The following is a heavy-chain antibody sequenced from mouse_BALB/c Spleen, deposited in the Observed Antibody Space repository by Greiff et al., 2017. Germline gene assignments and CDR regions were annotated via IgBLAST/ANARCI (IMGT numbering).Heavy chain of an antibody. Sequence: VKVVESGPGLVAPSQSLSITCTVSGFSLTSYDISWIRQPPGKGLEWLGVIWTGGGTNYNSAFMSRLSISKDNSKSQVFLKMNSLQTDDTAIYYCVGSSSNYYYAMDYWGQGTSVTVSS. J-gene: IGHJ4*01. CDR2: IWTGGGT. CDR1: GFSLTSYD. CDR3: VGSSSNYYYAMDY. V-gene: IGHV2-9-2*01.